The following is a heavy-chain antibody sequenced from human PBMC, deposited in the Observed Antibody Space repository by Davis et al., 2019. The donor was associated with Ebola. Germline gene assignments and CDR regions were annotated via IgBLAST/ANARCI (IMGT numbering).Heavy chain of an antibody. CDR3: AKDDPQQYFDD. J-gene: IGHJ4*02. Sequence: GESLKISCAASGFTFSSYAMHWVRQAPGKGLEWVAVISYDGSNKYYADSVKGRFTISRDNSKNTLYLQMISLRAEDTAVYYCAKDDPQQYFDDWGQGTLVTVSS. CDR1: GFTFSSYA. V-gene: IGHV3-30-3*01. CDR2: ISYDGSNK.